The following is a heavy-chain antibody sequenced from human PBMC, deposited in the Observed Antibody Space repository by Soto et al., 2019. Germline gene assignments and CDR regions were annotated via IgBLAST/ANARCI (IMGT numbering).Heavy chain of an antibody. CDR2: IKQDGSEK. CDR3: AGNQQLYDYIWGSYRS. Sequence: GGSLRLSCAASGFTFSSYWMSWVRQAPGKGLEWVANIKQDGSEKYYVDSVKGRFTISRDNAKNSLYLQMNSLRAEDTAVYYCAGNQQLYDYIWGSYRSWGQGTLVTVSS. J-gene: IGHJ5*02. V-gene: IGHV3-7*01. D-gene: IGHD3-16*02. CDR1: GFTFSSYW.